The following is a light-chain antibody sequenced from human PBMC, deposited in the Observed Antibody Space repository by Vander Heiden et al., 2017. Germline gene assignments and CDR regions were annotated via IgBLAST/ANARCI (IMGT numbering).Light chain of an antibody. CDR1: QSVNSY. J-gene: IGKJ4*01. CDR2: DAS. CDR3: QQRSNWPLT. V-gene: IGKV3-11*01. Sequence: EIVLTQSPATLSLSPGERATLSCRASQSVNSYLAWYQQKPGQAPRLVIYDASSRATGVPARFSGSGSGTDFSLTISSLEPEDFAVYYCQQRSNWPLTFGGGTKLEIK.